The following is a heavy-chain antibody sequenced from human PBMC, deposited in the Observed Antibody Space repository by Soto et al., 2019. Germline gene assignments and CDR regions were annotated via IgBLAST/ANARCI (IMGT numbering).Heavy chain of an antibody. CDR2: IKTNTEGGTT. CDR3: TTGSVEGV. Sequence: EVHLVESGGGFIYPGGSLRLSCAASGLTISNAWMNWVRQAPGKGLEWVGRIKTNTEGGTTDYAAAVKGRFTVSRDDSKNTLYLQMNSLKTEDTAVDYCTTGSVEGVWGQGTTVTVSS. D-gene: IGHD2-15*01. J-gene: IGHJ6*02. CDR1: GLTISNAW. V-gene: IGHV3-15*07.